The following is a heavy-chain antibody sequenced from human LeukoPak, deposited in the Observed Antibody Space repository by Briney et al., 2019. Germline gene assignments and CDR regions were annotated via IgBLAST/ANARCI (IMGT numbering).Heavy chain of an antibody. J-gene: IGHJ6*02. Sequence: PGGSLRLSCTASGFTFSSYSMNWVGQAPGKGLEWVSYISSSSSTIYYADSVKGRFTISRDNAKNSLYLQMSSLRDEDTAVYYCARANGMDVWGQGTTVTVSS. CDR2: ISSSSSTI. CDR1: GFTFSSYS. V-gene: IGHV3-48*02. CDR3: ARANGMDV.